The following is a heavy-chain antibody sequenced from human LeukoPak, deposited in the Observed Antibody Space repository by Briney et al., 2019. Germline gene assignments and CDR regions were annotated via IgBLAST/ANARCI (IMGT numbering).Heavy chain of an antibody. CDR3: AKGSSGWSLDY. D-gene: IGHD6-19*01. Sequence: ASVKVSCKASGYRFINHGISWVRQAPGQGLEWMGWTSTYNTNYIQKLQGRVTMTTDTSTSTAYMELRGLRSDDTAVYYCAKGSSGWSLDYWGQGTLATVSS. CDR2: TSTYNT. CDR1: GYRFINHG. J-gene: IGHJ4*02. V-gene: IGHV1-18*01.